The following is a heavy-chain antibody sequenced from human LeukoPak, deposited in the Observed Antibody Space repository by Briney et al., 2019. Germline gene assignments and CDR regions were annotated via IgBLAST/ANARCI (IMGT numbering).Heavy chain of an antibody. Sequence: SETLSLTCAVYGGSSTGYYWSWIRQPPGKGLEWIGEINRSGSINYSPSLKSRVTISVDPSKNQISLKLRSVTAADTALYYCARGLGSGHDGPLDYWGQGTLVTVSS. CDR2: INRSGSI. V-gene: IGHV4-34*01. CDR1: GGSSTGYY. CDR3: ARGLGSGHDGPLDY. D-gene: IGHD5-12*01. J-gene: IGHJ4*02.